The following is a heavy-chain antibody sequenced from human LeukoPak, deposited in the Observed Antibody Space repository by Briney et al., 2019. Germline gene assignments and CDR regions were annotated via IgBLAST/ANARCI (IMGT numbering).Heavy chain of an antibody. J-gene: IGHJ4*02. Sequence: GGSLTLSCPASGFTFGVYGMNWVRQAPGKGLDWVSWISTSSHTIFYADSVKGRFTISKDHAKNSLYLQMNSRRDEETAVYYCAGGELGGDYWGQGTLVTVSS. D-gene: IGHD3-16*01. V-gene: IGHV3-48*02. CDR2: ISTSSHTI. CDR1: GFTFGVYG. CDR3: AGGELGGDY.